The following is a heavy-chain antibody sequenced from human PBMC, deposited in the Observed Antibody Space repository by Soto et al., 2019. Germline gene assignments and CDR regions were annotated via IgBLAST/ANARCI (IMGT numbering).Heavy chain of an antibody. V-gene: IGHV4-30-4*01. CDR1: GGSISSAYYY. CDR3: ARGPSGDKVDY. CDR2: IYDSGST. D-gene: IGHD7-27*01. J-gene: IGHJ4*02. Sequence: QVQLQESGPGLVKPSQTLSLTCTVSGGSISSAYYYWSWIRQPPGKGLEWIGHIYDSGSTYSNPSLQXXVXIXXDTSKNQFSLKLSSVTAADTAVYYCARGPSGDKVDYWGQGTLVTVSS.